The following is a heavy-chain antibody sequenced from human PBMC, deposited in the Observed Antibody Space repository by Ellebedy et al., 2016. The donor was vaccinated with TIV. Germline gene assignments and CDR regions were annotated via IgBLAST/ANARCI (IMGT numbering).Heavy chain of an antibody. Sequence: GESLKISCAASGFTFSSYAMHWVRQAPGKGLEWVAVISYDGSNKYYADSVKGRFTISRDNSKNTLYLQMNSLRAEDTAVYYCARGGELWFGELYGMDVWGQGTTVTVSS. J-gene: IGHJ6*02. V-gene: IGHV3-30-3*01. CDR3: ARGGELWFGELYGMDV. D-gene: IGHD3-10*01. CDR1: GFTFSSYA. CDR2: ISYDGSNK.